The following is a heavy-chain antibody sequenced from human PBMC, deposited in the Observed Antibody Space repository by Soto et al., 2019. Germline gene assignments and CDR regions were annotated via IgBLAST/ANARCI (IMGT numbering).Heavy chain of an antibody. V-gene: IGHV4-61*03. CDR2: IHYTGST. CDR1: GDSVTSGSIY. CDR3: ARDRGNFGVVLADFYQYGMDV. Sequence: QVQLQESGPGLVKPSETLSLTCTVSGDSVTSGSIYWSWIRQPPGKGLEWIVYIHYTGSTNYNPSLKRRVAISVDTTKNHFSLTLSSVTAADTAVYYCARDRGNFGVVLADFYQYGMDVWGQGTAVTVSS. D-gene: IGHD3-3*01. J-gene: IGHJ6*02.